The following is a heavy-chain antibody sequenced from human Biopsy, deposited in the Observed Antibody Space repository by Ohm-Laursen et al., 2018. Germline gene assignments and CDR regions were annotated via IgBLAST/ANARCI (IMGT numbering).Heavy chain of an antibody. V-gene: IGHV3-23*01. CDR3: AKPADSYGSEFYFDY. CDR2: INGSGGST. Sequence: SLRLSCAASGFTFSSHAMSWVRQAPGKGLECVSVINGSGGSTYYADPVKGRFTISRDNSKNTLYLQMNSLRAEDTAVYYCAKPADSYGSEFYFDYWGQGTLVTVSS. J-gene: IGHJ4*02. D-gene: IGHD4-17*01. CDR1: GFTFSSHA.